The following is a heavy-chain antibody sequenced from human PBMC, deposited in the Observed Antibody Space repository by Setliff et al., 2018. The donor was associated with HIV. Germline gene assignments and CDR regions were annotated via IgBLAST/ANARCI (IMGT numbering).Heavy chain of an antibody. CDR1: GYSVSRVYY. CDR2: IYYSGST. J-gene: IGHJ4*02. D-gene: IGHD7-27*01. V-gene: IGHV4-38-2*01. CDR3: ARHWDHPWGWFEY. Sequence: SETLSLTCAVSGYSVSRVYYWGWIRQPPGKDLEWIGSIYYSGSTYYNPSLKSRVTISVDTSKNQFSLKLSSVTAADTAVYYCARHWDHPWGWFEYWGQGTLVTVSS.